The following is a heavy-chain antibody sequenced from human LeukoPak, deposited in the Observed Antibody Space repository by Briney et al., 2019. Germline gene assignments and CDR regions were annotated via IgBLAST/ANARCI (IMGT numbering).Heavy chain of an antibody. CDR3: ASDPSIAAAGPFEYFQH. J-gene: IGHJ1*01. CDR1: GFTFSSYT. Sequence: GGSLRLSCAASGFTFSSYTMHWVRQAPGKGLDWVAVISYDGSSKYYADSVKGRFTISRDNSKNTLYLQMNSLRAEDTAVYYCASDPSIAAAGPFEYFQHWGQGTLVTVSS. V-gene: IGHV3-30-3*01. CDR2: ISYDGSSK. D-gene: IGHD6-13*01.